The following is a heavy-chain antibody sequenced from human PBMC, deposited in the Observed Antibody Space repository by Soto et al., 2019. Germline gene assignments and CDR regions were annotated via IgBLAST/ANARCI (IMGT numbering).Heavy chain of an antibody. D-gene: IGHD6-13*01. CDR3: ASFSIAAADPYGMDV. V-gene: IGHV1-18*01. J-gene: IGHJ6*02. CDR2: ISAYNGNT. Sequence: QVQLVQSGAEVKKPGASVKVSCKASGYTFTSYGISWVRQAPGQGLEWMGWISAYNGNTNYAQKLQGRVTMTPDTSTSTAYMELRSLRSDDTAMYYCASFSIAAADPYGMDVWGQGTTVTVSS. CDR1: GYTFTSYG.